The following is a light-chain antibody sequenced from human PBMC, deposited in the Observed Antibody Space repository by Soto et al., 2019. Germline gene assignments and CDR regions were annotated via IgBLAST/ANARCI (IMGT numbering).Light chain of an antibody. CDR1: QSVSSSY. J-gene: IGKJ5*01. CDR3: QQYGSSSIT. CDR2: AAS. Sequence: EIVLTQSPGTLSLSPGERATLSCRASQSVSSSYLAWYQQKPGQAPRLLIYAASIRATDIPDRFSGSGSGTDFTLTISRLEPEDFAEFYCQQYGSSSITFGQGTRLEIK. V-gene: IGKV3-20*01.